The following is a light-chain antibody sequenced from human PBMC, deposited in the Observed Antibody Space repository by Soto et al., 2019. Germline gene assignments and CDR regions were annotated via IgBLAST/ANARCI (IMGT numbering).Light chain of an antibody. J-gene: IGKJ5*01. CDR1: QYINTR. Sequence: EIVLTQSPATLSSFPGDRVTLSCRASQYINTRLAWYQHGPGQAPRLLIYQTSIRAAGIPARFSGSGSGTDFTLTISSLEPEDFAVYYCQQRSNWPITFGQGTRLEIK. V-gene: IGKV3-11*01. CDR3: QQRSNWPIT. CDR2: QTS.